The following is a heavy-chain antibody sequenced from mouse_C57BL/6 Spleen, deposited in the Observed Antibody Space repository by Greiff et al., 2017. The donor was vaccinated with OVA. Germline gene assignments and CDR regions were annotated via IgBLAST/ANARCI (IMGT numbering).Heavy chain of an antibody. CDR2: ISGGGGNT. V-gene: IGHV5-9*01. CDR3: ARQRGTGDFYYAMDY. CDR1: GFTFSSYT. Sequence: VESGGGLVKPGGSLKLSCAASGFTFSSYTMSWVRQTPEKRLEWVATISGGGGNTYYPDSVKGRFTISRDNAKNTLYLQMSSLRSEDTALYYCARQRGTGDFYYAMDYWGQGTSVTVSS. J-gene: IGHJ4*01. D-gene: IGHD3-3*01.